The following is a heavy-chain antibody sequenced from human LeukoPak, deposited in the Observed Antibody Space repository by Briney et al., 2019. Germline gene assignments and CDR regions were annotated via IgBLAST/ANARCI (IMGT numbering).Heavy chain of an antibody. J-gene: IGHJ4*02. CDR2: IYYSGST. D-gene: IGHD6-6*01. CDR1: GGSFSGYY. V-gene: IGHV4-31*11. Sequence: PSETLSLTCAVYGGSFSGYYWSWIRQHPGKGLEWIGYIYYSGSTYYNPSLKSRVTISVDTSKNQFSLKLSSVTAADTAVYYCARLTSIWGQGTLVTVSS. CDR3: ARLTSI.